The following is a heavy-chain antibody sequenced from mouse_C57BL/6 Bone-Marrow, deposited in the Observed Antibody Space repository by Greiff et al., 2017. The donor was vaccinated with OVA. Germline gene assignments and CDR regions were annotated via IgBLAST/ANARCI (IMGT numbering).Heavy chain of an antibody. V-gene: IGHV6-6*01. CDR2: IRNKANNHAT. J-gene: IGHJ2*01. Sequence: EVQLVESGGGLVQPGGSMKLSCAASGFTFSDAWMDWVRQSPGKGLEWVAEIRNKANNHATYYAESVKGRFTISSDDSNSRVYRQKDSVRAEDTGIYNCTMPQRGMDYWGQGTTLTVSS. D-gene: IGHD6-1*01. CDR1: GFTFSDAW. CDR3: TMPQRGMDY.